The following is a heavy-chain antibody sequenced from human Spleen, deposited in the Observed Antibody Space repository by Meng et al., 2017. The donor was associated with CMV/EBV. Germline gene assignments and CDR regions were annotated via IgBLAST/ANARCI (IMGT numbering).Heavy chain of an antibody. V-gene: IGHV5-51*01. J-gene: IGHJ4*02. Sequence: GESLKISCKGSGYSFTSYWIAWVRQLPGKGLECMGIIYPGDSDTRYSPSLQGQVTISADKSISTAYLQWSSLKASDTAIYYCARRPYSNYDFDYWGQGALVTVSS. CDR2: IYPGDSDT. CDR3: ARRPYSNYDFDY. CDR1: GYSFTSYW. D-gene: IGHD4-11*01.